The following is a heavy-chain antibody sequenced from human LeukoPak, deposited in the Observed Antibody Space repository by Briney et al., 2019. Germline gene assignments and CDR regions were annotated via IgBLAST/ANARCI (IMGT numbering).Heavy chain of an antibody. V-gene: IGHV4-39*01. Sequence: SETLSLTCTVSGASISSSTFFWGWIRQPPGKGLEWIASISYSGTTYCTPSLSSRLTISVDTTKNQFALRLTSVTAADTATYFCARQRVRNWFDPWGQGALVTVSS. CDR1: GASISSSTFF. CDR3: ARQRVRNWFDP. J-gene: IGHJ5*02. CDR2: ISYSGTT.